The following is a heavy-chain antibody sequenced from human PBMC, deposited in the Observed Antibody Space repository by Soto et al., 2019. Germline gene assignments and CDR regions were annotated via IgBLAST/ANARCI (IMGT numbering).Heavy chain of an antibody. J-gene: IGHJ4*02. CDR1: GYTFTSCG. V-gene: IGHV1-18*04. CDR2: ISAYNGNT. D-gene: IGHD3-22*01. Sequence: ASVKVSCKASGYTFTSCGISWVRQAPGQGLEWMGWISAYNGNTNYAQKLQGRVTMTTDTSTSTAYMELRSLRSDDTAVYYCARSAYYYDSSGYYYPVYFDYWGQGTLVTVSS. CDR3: ARSAYYYDSSGYYYPVYFDY.